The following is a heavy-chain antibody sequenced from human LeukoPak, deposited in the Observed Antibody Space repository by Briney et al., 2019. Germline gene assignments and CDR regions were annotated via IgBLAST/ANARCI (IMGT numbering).Heavy chain of an antibody. Sequence: XPNSGGTNYAQKFQGRGTMTRDTASRTDYMELRRLRYDDTAVYYCARLYYYDSSGSYYFDQWGQGTLVTVSS. J-gene: IGHJ4*02. CDR3: ARLYYYDSSGSYYFDQ. D-gene: IGHD3-22*01. V-gene: IGHV1-2*02. CDR2: XPNSGGT.